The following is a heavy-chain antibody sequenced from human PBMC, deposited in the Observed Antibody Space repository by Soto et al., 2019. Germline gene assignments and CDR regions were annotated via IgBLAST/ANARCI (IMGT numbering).Heavy chain of an antibody. J-gene: IGHJ6*02. CDR2: ISWNSGSI. CDR1: GFTFDDYD. V-gene: IGHV3-9*01. Sequence: VQLVESGGGLVQPGRYLRLSCAASGFTFDDYDMHWVRQAPGKGLEWVSGISWNSGSIVYADSVKGRFTISRDNAKNSLYLQMNSLRDEDTALYDCAKDTVATAGYGMDVWGQGTTVTVSS. D-gene: IGHD5-12*01. CDR3: AKDTVATAGYGMDV.